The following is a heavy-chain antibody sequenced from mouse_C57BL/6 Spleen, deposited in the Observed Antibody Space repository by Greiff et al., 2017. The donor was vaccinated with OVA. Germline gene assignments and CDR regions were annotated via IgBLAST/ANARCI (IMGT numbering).Heavy chain of an antibody. CDR3: ARWGDSSGYGYYAMDY. CDR2: IDPSDSYT. Sequence: QVQLQQPGAELVRPGTSVKLSCKASGYTFTSYWMHWVKQRPGQGLEWIGVIDPSDSYTNYNQKFKGKATLTVDTSSSTAYMQLSSLTSEDSAVYYCARWGDSSGYGYYAMDYWGQGTSVTVSS. J-gene: IGHJ4*01. D-gene: IGHD3-2*02. CDR1: GYTFTSYW. V-gene: IGHV1-59*01.